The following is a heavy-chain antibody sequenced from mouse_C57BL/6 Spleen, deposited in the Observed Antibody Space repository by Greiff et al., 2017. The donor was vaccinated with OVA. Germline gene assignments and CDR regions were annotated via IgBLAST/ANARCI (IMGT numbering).Heavy chain of an antibody. J-gene: IGHJ4*01. D-gene: IGHD2-5*01. V-gene: IGHV2-9-1*01. CDR2: IWTGGGT. CDR3: ARKGYSNSYWYAMDY. Sequence: VQLQQSGPGLVAPSQRLSITCTVSGFSLTSYAISWVRQPPGKGLEWLGVIWTGGGTNYNSALKSRLSISKDNSKSQVFLKMNSLQTDDTARYYCARKGYSNSYWYAMDYWGQGTSVTVSS. CDR1: GFSLTSYA.